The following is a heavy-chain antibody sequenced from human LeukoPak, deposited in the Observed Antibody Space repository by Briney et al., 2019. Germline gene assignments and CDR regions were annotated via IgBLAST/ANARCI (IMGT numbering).Heavy chain of an antibody. D-gene: IGHD5-12*01. Sequence: GESLKISCKGSGYSFPTYWIGWVRHIPGKGLEWMGIIYPNDADTRYSPSFQGQVTISADKSIRTAYLQWSSLKASDTAMYYCARRGYSGNEEFDYWGQGTLVTVSS. CDR1: GYSFPTYW. J-gene: IGHJ4*02. V-gene: IGHV5-51*01. CDR3: ARRGYSGNEEFDY. CDR2: IYPNDADT.